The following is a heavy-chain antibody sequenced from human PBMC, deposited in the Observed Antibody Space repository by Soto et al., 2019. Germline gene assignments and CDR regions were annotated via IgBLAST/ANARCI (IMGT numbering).Heavy chain of an antibody. J-gene: IGHJ6*02. V-gene: IGHV1-46*01. CDR1: GYTFTSYY. D-gene: IGHD3-10*01. Sequence: ASVKVSCKASGYTFTSYYMHWVRQAPGQGLEWMGIINPSGGSTSYAQKFQGRVTMTRDTSTSTVYMELSSLRSEDTAVYYCARDLLWFGEREGYYYYGMDVWGQGTTVTVSS. CDR2: INPSGGST. CDR3: ARDLLWFGEREGYYYYGMDV.